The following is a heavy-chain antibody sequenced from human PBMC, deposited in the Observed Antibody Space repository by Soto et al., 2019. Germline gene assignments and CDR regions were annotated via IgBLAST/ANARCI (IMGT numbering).Heavy chain of an antibody. J-gene: IGHJ4*02. CDR1: AFTCSSYA. CDR2: VSGSGDST. CDR3: AKGRASDCPGCTQDY. Sequence: EVQLLESGGGLAQPGGSLRLSCAASAFTCSSYAMSWVRQAPGKGLEWVSAVSGSGDSTYYADSVKGRFTISRDNSKNTLDLQMNSLGAEDTAVYYCAKGRASDCPGCTQDYWGQGTLVTVSS. D-gene: IGHD2-21*02. V-gene: IGHV3-23*01.